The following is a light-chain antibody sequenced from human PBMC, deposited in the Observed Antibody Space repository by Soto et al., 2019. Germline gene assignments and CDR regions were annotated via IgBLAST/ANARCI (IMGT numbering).Light chain of an antibody. CDR1: QSVSRW. Sequence: DIQMTQSPSTLSASVGDTVTITCRASQSVSRWLAWYQQKPGKAPRLLVYDASTLAIGVPSRFSGSGSGTELTLTNTSPQPEDSGTTHCHQHNSHSPTFGPGTKVQI. CDR3: HQHNSHSPT. V-gene: IGKV1-5*01. J-gene: IGKJ1*01. CDR2: DAS.